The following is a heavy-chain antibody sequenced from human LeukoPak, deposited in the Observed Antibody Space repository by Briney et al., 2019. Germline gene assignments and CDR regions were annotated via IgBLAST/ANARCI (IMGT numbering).Heavy chain of an antibody. CDR2: ISWNSGSI. V-gene: IGHV3-9*01. CDR3: AKDREGYSSTFDY. J-gene: IGHJ4*02. CDR1: GFTFDDYA. Sequence: GRSLRLSCVASGFTFDDYAMHWVRQAPGKGLGWVSGISWNSGSIGYADSVKGRFTISRDNAKNSLYLQMNSLRAEDTALYYCAKDREGYSSTFDYWGQGTLVTVSS. D-gene: IGHD6-19*01.